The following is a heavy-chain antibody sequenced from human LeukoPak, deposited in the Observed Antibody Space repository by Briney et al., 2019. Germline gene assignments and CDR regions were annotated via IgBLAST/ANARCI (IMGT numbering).Heavy chain of an antibody. D-gene: IGHD3-22*01. CDR1: GFTFSSYG. V-gene: IGHV3-23*01. J-gene: IGHJ3*02. CDR3: AKDPYYYDSSGYSAFDI. Sequence: GGSLRLSCAASGFTFSSYGMSWVRQAPGKGLEWVSAISGSGGSTYYADSVKGRFTISRDNSKNTLYLQMNSLRAEDTAVYYCAKDPYYYDSSGYSAFDIWGQGTMVTVSS. CDR2: ISGSGGST.